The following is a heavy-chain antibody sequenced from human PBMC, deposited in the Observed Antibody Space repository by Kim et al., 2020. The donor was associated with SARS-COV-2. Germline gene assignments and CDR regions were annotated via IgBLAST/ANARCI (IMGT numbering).Heavy chain of an antibody. J-gene: IGHJ2*01. CDR2: IIPIFGTA. Sequence: SVKVSCKASGGTFSSYAISWVRQAPGQGLEWMGGIIPIFGTANYAQKFQGRVTITADESTSTAYMELSSLRSEDTAGYYCARGGDSGNIGDWYFDLWGRGTLVTVSS. CDR1: GGTFSSYA. V-gene: IGHV1-69*13. CDR3: ARGGDSGNIGDWYFDL. D-gene: IGHD2-21*01.